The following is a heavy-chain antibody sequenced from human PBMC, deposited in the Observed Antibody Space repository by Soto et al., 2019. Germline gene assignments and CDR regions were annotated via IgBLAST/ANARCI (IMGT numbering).Heavy chain of an antibody. CDR1: GGSMNHGDYY. CDR2: IYVTGTT. CDR3: ARLYGSYIWAGNYFDS. D-gene: IGHD1-26*01. V-gene: IGHV4-30-4*01. Sequence: QVQLQESGPGLVKPSQTLSLTCNVSGGSMNHGDYYWSWVRQSPEKGLEWIGYIYVTGTTYYNPSFKSQVTISVDRSRSQFSLRLTSVTAEDTAVYFWARLYGSYIWAGNYFDSWGQGSLVTVSS. J-gene: IGHJ4*02.